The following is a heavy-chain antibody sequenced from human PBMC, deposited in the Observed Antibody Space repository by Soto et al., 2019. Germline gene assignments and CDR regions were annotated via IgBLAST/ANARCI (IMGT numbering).Heavy chain of an antibody. D-gene: IGHD1-26*01. CDR3: ARDLTSGSYYYHNWFDP. CDR1: GYTFTGYY. CDR2: INPNSGGT. J-gene: IGHJ5*02. V-gene: IGHV1-2*04. Sequence: ASVKVSCKASGYTFTGYYMHWVRQAPGQGLEWMGWINPNSGGTNYAQKFQGWVTMTRDTSISTAYMELSRLRSDDTAVYYCARDLTSGSYYYHNWFDPWGQGTLVTVSS.